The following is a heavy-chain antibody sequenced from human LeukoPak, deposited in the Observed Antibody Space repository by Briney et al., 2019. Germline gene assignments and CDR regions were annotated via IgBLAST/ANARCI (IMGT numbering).Heavy chain of an antibody. V-gene: IGHV3-23*01. D-gene: IGHD3-10*01. CDR3: AKGGPDYYGSGSAPDY. J-gene: IGHJ4*02. CDR2: ISGSGGST. Sequence: GGSLRLSCAASGFTFSSYAMSWVRQAPGKGLEWVSAISGSGGSTYYADSVKGRFTISRDNSKNTLYLQMNSLRAEDTAVYYCAKGGPDYYGSGSAPDYWGQGTLVTVSS. CDR1: GFTFSSYA.